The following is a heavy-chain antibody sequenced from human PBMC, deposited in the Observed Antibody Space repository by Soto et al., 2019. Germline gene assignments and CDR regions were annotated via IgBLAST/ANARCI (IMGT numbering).Heavy chain of an antibody. CDR1: GGSINGYY. CDR2: VYYTGTT. V-gene: IGHV4-59*01. CDR3: AKYRRTEADGYKCDF. Sequence: SETLSLTCTISGGSINGYYWSWIRQPPGKGLEWIGYVYYTGTTKYNPSLESRVTISADTSKNQFSLRVTSVTAADTAVYYCAKYRRTEADGYKCDFWGKGIRVTVSA. J-gene: IGHJ4*02. D-gene: IGHD5-12*01.